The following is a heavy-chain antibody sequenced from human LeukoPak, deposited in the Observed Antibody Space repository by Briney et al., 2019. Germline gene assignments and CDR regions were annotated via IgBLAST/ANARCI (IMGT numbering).Heavy chain of an antibody. CDR2: INHSGST. CDR3: ARERRVVLWFGELPARSRADAFDI. Sequence: SETLSLTCAVYGGSFSGYYWSWIRQPPGKGLEWIGEINHSGSTNYNPSLKSRVTISVDTSKNQFSLKLSSVTAADTAVYYCARERRVVLWFGELPARSRADAFDIWGQGTMVTVSS. J-gene: IGHJ3*02. V-gene: IGHV4-34*01. D-gene: IGHD3-10*01. CDR1: GGSFSGYY.